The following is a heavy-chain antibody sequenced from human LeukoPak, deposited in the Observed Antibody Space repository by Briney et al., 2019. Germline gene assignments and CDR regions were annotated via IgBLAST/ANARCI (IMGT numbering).Heavy chain of an antibody. D-gene: IGHD2-2*01. J-gene: IGHJ6*03. CDR1: GGTFSSYA. Sequence: ASVKVSCKASGGTFSSYAISWVRQAPGQGLEWMGGIIPIFGTANYAQKFQGRVTITADESTSTAYMELSSLRSEDTAVYYCARVGKVVPAAIGGGSIRYYYMDVWGKGTTVTASS. CDR3: ARVGKVVPAAIGGGSIRYYYMDV. V-gene: IGHV1-69*13. CDR2: IIPIFGTA.